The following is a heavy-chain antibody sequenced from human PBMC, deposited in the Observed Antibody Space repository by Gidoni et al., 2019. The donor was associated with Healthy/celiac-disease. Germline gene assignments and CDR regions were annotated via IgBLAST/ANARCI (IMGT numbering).Heavy chain of an antibody. CDR3: ARDSVRDYYDSSGYFSDNWFDP. Sequence: EVQLVESGGGLVKPGGSLRLSCAASGFTFRRYYINWCRQAPGKGLEWVSSISSSSSYIYYADSVKGRFTISRDNAKNSLYLQMNSLRAEDTAVYYCARDSVRDYYDSSGYFSDNWFDPWGQGTLVTVSS. CDR2: ISSSSSYI. J-gene: IGHJ5*02. D-gene: IGHD3-22*01. CDR1: GFTFRRYY. V-gene: IGHV3-21*01.